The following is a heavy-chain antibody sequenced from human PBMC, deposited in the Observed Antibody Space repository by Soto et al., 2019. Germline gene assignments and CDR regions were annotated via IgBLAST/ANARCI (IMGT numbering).Heavy chain of an antibody. J-gene: IGHJ6*02. CDR2: ISGSGGST. CDR3: ARYQLKGMDV. V-gene: IGHV3-23*01. D-gene: IGHD2-2*01. Sequence: EVQLLESGGGLVQPGGSLRLSCAASGFTFNSYAMSWVRQAPGKGLEWVSGISGSGGSTYYADSVKGRFTISRDNSKNTLYLQMNSLRAEETAVYYCARYQLKGMDVWGHGTTVTVSS. CDR1: GFTFNSYA.